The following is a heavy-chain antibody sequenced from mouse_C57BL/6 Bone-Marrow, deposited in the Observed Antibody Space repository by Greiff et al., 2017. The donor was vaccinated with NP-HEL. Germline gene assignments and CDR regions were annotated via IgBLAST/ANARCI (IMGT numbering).Heavy chain of an antibody. CDR1: GYTFTDYY. V-gene: IGHV1-19*01. D-gene: IGHD2-5*01. Sequence: EVQLQQSGPVLVKPGASVKMSCKASGYTFTDYYMNWVKQSHGKSLEWIGVINPYNGGTSYNQKFTGKATLTVDKSSSTAYMELNSLTSEDSAVYYCALYSNYGYAMDYWGQGTSVTVSS. CDR2: INPYNGGT. J-gene: IGHJ4*01. CDR3: ALYSNYGYAMDY.